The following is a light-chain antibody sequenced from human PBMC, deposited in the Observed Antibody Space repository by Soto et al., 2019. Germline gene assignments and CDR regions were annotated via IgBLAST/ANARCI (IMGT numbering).Light chain of an antibody. Sequence: EIVLTQSPGTLSLSPGERATLSCRASQSVSSSYLAWYQQKPGQAPRLLIYGASSRATGIPDRFSGSGSGTALHLTLRRLEHEDFAVHYWQQYGSSPHTCGHGTKLE. CDR3: QQYGSSPHT. CDR1: QSVSSSY. CDR2: GAS. J-gene: IGKJ2*01. V-gene: IGKV3-20*01.